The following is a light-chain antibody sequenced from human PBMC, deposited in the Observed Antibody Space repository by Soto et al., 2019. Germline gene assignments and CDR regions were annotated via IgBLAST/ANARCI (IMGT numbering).Light chain of an antibody. J-gene: IGLJ1*01. CDR1: SSDVGNYDS. CDR2: EVN. CDR3: SSYAGSNNYV. Sequence: QSVLTQPPSGSGSPGQSVTISCTGTSSDVGNYDSVSWYQHHPGKAPQAVIYEVNKRPSGVPDRFSGSKSGNTASLTVSGLQAEDEGDYYCSSYAGSNNYVFGTGTKVTVL. V-gene: IGLV2-8*01.